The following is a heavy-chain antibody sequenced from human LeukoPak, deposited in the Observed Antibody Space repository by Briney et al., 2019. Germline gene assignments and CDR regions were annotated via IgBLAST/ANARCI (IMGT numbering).Heavy chain of an antibody. J-gene: IGHJ4*02. Sequence: GGSLRLSCAASGFTFSSYGMTWVRQAPGKGLEWVSYISSSSSTIYYADSVKGRFTISRDNAKNSLYLQLNSLRAEDTAVYYCARVGGFDYWGQGTLVTVSS. CDR1: GFTFSSYG. CDR3: ARVGGFDY. D-gene: IGHD3-16*01. CDR2: ISSSSSTI. V-gene: IGHV3-48*01.